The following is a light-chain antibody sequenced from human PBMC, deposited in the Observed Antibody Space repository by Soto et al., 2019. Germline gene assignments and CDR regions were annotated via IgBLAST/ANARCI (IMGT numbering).Light chain of an antibody. V-gene: IGLV2-14*01. CDR3: SSYTSSNPWV. Sequence: QSALTQPASVSGSPGQSITISCTGTNSDIGGYNYVSWYQQHPGKAPKLMIYEVSNRPSGVSYRFSGSKSGNTASLTISGLQAEDEADYYCSSYTSSNPWVFGGGTKLTVL. CDR1: NSDIGGYNY. J-gene: IGLJ3*02. CDR2: EVS.